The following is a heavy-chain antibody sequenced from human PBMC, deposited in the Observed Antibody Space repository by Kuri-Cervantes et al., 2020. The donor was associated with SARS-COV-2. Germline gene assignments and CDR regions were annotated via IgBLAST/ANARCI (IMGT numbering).Heavy chain of an antibody. CDR3: ARDYYGSGSYYPPQYYGMDV. CDR2: INAGNGNT. V-gene: IGHV1-3*01. J-gene: IGHJ6*02. D-gene: IGHD3-10*01. Sequence: ASVKVSCKASGYTFTSYAMHWVRQAPGQRLEWMGWINAGNGNTKYSQKFQGRVTITRDTSASTAYMELSSLRSEDTAVYYCARDYYGSGSYYPPQYYGMDVWGQGTTVPVSS. CDR1: GYTFTSYA.